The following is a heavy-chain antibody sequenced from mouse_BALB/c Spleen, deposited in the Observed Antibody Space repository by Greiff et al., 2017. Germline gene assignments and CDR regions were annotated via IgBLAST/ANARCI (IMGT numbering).Heavy chain of an antibody. CDR3: ARTMITTYYAMDY. D-gene: IGHD2-4*01. CDR2: ISYSGST. V-gene: IGHV3-2*02. Sequence: EVQLMESGPGLVKPSQSLSLTCTVTGYSITSDYAWNWIRQFPGNKLEWMGYISYSGSTSYNPSLKSRISITRDTSKNQFFLQLNSVTTEDTATYYCARTMITTYYAMDYWGQGTSVTVSS. J-gene: IGHJ4*01. CDR1: GYSITSDYA.